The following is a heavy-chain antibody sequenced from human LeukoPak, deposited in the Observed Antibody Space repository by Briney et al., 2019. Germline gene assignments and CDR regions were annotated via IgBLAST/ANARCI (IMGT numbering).Heavy chain of an antibody. D-gene: IGHD3-16*01. V-gene: IGHV3-48*01. CDR3: LMITFGGVDY. J-gene: IGHJ4*02. CDR2: ISSSSSTI. Sequence: GGSLRLSCAASGFTFSSYSMNWVRQAPGKGLEWVSYISSSSSTIYYADSEKGRFTISRDNAKNSLYLQMNSLRAEDTAVYYCLMITFGGVDYWGQGTLVTVSS. CDR1: GFTFSSYS.